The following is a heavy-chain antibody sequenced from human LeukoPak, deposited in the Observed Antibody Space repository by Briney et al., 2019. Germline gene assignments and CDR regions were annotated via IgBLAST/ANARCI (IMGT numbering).Heavy chain of an antibody. D-gene: IGHD6-19*01. V-gene: IGHV1-18*01. J-gene: IGHJ4*02. CDR2: ISAYNGNT. CDR1: GYSFISYG. CDR3: ARMESSGWYLWNFYFDY. Sequence: GASVKVSCKASGYSFISYGISWVRQAPGQGLEWMGWISAYNGNTNYAQKLQGRVTMTTDTSTSTACMELRSLRSDDTAVYYCARMESSGWYLWNFYFDYWGQGTLVTVSS.